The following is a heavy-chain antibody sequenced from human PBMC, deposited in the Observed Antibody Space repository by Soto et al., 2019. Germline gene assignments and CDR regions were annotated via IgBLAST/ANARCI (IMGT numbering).Heavy chain of an antibody. CDR1: GASISDYY. V-gene: IGHV4-59*01. CDR3: ARDSWGSGYD. Sequence: QVQLQESGPGLVKPSETLSLSCTVSGASISDYYWSWIRQPPGTRPEWIGYIHYRCSTNYNPSLTSRVTMSVDTSKNQFSLRVTSVTAAYTAVYYGARDSWGSGYDWGQGSLVTVSS. D-gene: IGHD5-12*01. CDR2: IHYRCST. J-gene: IGHJ4*02.